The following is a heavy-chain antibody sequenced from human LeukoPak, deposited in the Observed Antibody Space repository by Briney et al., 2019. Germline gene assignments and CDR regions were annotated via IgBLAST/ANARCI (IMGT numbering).Heavy chain of an antibody. D-gene: IGHD1-14*01. CDR2: INAGNGNT. V-gene: IGHV1-3*01. CDR1: GYTFTSYA. Sequence: WASVKVSCKASGYTFTSYAMHWVRQAPGQRLEWMGWINAGNGNTKYSQKFQGRVTITRDTSTSTVYMDLSGLRSEDTAVYYCVRVPPGTTIYAYWGQGTLVTVSS. CDR3: VRVPPGTTIYAY. J-gene: IGHJ4*02.